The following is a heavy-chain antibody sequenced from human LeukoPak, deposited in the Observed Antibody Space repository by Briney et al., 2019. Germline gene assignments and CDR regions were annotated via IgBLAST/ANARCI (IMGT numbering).Heavy chain of an antibody. CDR3: ARETYYGDSTGSWFDP. CDR1: GGSISSYY. J-gene: IGHJ5*02. CDR2: IYYSGST. V-gene: IGHV4-59*01. D-gene: IGHD4-17*01. Sequence: PPETLSLTCTVSGGSISSYYWSWIRQPPGKGLEWIGYIYYSGSTNYNPSLKSRVTISVDTSKNQFSLKLSSVTAADTAVYYCARETYYGDSTGSWFDPWGQGTLVTVSS.